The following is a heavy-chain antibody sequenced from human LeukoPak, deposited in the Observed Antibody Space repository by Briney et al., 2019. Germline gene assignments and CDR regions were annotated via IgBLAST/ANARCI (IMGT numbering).Heavy chain of an antibody. J-gene: IGHJ4*02. D-gene: IGHD2-15*01. CDR3: ARENRWTHFDY. Sequence: GGSLRLSCVVSGFTFSSYWMSWVRQAPGNGLEWVANIKHDGSEKYYVDSVKGRFTISRDNAKNSLYLQMNSLRAEDTAVYYCARENRWTHFDYWGQGTLVTVSS. CDR1: GFTFSSYW. CDR2: IKHDGSEK. V-gene: IGHV3-7*04.